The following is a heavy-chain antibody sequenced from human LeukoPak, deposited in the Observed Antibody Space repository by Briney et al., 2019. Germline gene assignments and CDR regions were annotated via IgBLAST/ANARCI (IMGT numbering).Heavy chain of an antibody. D-gene: IGHD3-22*01. CDR3: ARRADYYDSSAYYL. CDR1: GYTFTSYD. J-gene: IGHJ4*02. V-gene: IGHV1-8*01. CDR2: MNSSSGNT. Sequence: ASVKVSCEASGYTFTSYDINWVRQAAGQGLEWMGWMNSSSGNTGYSQKFQGRVTMTRSTSIGTAYMELSSLTSEDTAVYYCARRADYYDSSAYYLWGQGTLVTASP.